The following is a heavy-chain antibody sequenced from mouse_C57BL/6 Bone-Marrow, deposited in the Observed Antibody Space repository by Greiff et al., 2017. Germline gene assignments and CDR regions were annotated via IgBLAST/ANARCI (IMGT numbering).Heavy chain of an antibody. CDR2: INPSTGGT. CDR3: ARRRGPYYYGENYFDY. Sequence: VQLQQSGPELVKPGASVKISCKASGYSFTGYYMNWVKQSPEKSLEWIGEINPSTGGTTYNQKFKAKATLTVDKSSSTAYMELKSLTSEDSAVXYCARRRGPYYYGENYFDYWGQGTTLTVSS. V-gene: IGHV1-42*01. J-gene: IGHJ2*01. D-gene: IGHD1-1*01. CDR1: GYSFTGYY.